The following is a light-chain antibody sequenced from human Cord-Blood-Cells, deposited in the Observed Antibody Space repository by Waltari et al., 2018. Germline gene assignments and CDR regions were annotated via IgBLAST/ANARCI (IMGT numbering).Light chain of an antibody. CDR1: SSDVGGYNY. J-gene: IGLJ1*01. CDR3: SSYTSSSTL. V-gene: IGLV2-14*03. CDR2: DVS. Sequence: QSALTQPASVSGSPGQSITISCTGTSSDVGGYNYVSWYQQHPGKAPKLMIYDVSKRPAGGSDRFSGSKSGSTASLTISGLQAEDEADDYCSSYTSSSTLFGTGTKVTVL.